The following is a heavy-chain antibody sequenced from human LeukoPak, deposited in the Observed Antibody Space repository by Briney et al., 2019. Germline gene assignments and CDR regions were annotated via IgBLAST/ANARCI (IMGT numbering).Heavy chain of an antibody. D-gene: IGHD3-3*01. CDR2: INHSGST. Sequence: SETLSLTCAVYGGSFSGYYWSWIRQPPGKGLEWIGEINHSGSTNYNPSLKSRVTISADTSKNQFSLKLSSVTAADTAVYYCARTWRTVFSYYYGMDVWGQGTTVTVSS. V-gene: IGHV4-34*01. CDR1: GGSFSGYY. CDR3: ARTWRTVFSYYYGMDV. J-gene: IGHJ6*02.